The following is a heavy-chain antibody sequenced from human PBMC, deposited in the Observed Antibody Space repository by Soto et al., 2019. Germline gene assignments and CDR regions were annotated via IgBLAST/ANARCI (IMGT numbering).Heavy chain of an antibody. V-gene: IGHV3-21*01. CDR1: GFTFSSYS. Sequence: GGSLRLSCAASGFTFSSYSMNWVRQAPGKGLEWVSSISSSSSYIYYADSVKGRFTISRDNAKNSLYLQMNSLRAEDTAVYYCARYSSRFSRLFDSWGRGTLDIGSS. D-gene: IGHD6-13*01. CDR2: ISSSSSYI. CDR3: ARYSSRFSRLFDS. J-gene: IGHJ5*01.